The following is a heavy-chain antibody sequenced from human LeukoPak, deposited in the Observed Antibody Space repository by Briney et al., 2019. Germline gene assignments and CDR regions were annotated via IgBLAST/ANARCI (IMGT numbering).Heavy chain of an antibody. J-gene: IGHJ3*02. CDR2: INPNSGGT. CDR1: GYTFTGYH. V-gene: IGHV1-2*02. D-gene: IGHD5-18*01. Sequence: ASVKVSCKASGYTFTGYHMHWVRQAPGQGLEWMGWINPNSGGTNYAQKFQGRVTMTRDTSISTAYMELSRLRSDDTAVYYCAGGGYSYGYGTGLDAFDIWGQGTMVTVSS. CDR3: AGGGYSYGYGTGLDAFDI.